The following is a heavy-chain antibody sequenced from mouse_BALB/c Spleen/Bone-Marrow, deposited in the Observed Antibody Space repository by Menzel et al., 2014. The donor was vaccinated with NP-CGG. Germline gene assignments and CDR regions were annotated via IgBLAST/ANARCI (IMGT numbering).Heavy chain of an antibody. CDR1: GDSIXSGY. Sequence: EVQLVESGPSLVKPSQTLSLTCSVTGDSIXSGYWNWIRNFPGNKLEYMGHISYSGSTYYNPSLKSRISITRDTSKNXFYLQLNSVTTEDTATYYCARRDYGKHFDVWGAGTTVTVSS. J-gene: IGHJ1*01. CDR3: ARRDYGKHFDV. CDR2: ISYSGST. V-gene: IGHV3-8*02. D-gene: IGHD2-1*01.